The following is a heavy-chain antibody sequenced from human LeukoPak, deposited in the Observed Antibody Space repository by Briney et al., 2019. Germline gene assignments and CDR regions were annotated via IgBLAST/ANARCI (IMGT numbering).Heavy chain of an antibody. Sequence: GGSLRLSCAASGSTFSSYGFHWVRQAPGKGLEWVAVISYNGNKKYYADSVKGRFTISRDNSRFTLFLEMNSLRIEDTAVYYCARGGSDWYFLDWGQGSLVTVSS. CDR2: ISYNGNKK. D-gene: IGHD6-13*01. V-gene: IGHV3-30*04. CDR1: GSTFSSYG. J-gene: IGHJ4*02. CDR3: ARGGSDWYFLD.